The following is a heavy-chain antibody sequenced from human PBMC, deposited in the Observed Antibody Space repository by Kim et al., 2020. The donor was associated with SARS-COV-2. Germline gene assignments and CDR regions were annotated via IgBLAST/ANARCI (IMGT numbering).Heavy chain of an antibody. CDR3: ARVSYYYMDV. CDR2: I. V-gene: IGHV3-21*01. J-gene: IGHJ6*03. Sequence: IYYADSVKGRFTSTRDNAKNSLYLQMNSLRAEDTAVYYCARVSYYYMDVWGKGTTVTVSS.